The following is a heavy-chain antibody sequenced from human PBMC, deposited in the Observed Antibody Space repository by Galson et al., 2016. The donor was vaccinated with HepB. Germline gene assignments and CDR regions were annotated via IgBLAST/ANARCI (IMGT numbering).Heavy chain of an antibody. D-gene: IGHD3-3*01. Sequence: SVKVSCKASGYTFNDYGITWVRQAPGQGLEWVGWISAYNGNTNYAQKVQGRVTMTTDTSTSTAYMELRSLRSDDTAVYYCAREGSQSRNGSPYWSKYYFNYWGQETRVPVSS. CDR1: GYTFNDYG. V-gene: IGHV1-18*01. CDR3: AREGSQSRNGSPYWSKYYFNY. J-gene: IGHJ4*02. CDR2: ISAYNGNT.